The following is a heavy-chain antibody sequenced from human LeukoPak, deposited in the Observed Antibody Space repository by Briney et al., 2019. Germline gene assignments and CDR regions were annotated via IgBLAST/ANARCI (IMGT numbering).Heavy chain of an antibody. CDR1: GFTFNSYS. Sequence: GSLRLSCAASGFTFNSYSMNWVRQAPGKGLEWVSYITSSSGTIYYADSVKGRFTISRDNSKNTLYLQMNSPRAEDTAVYYCARGYSEDYWGQGTLVTVSS. J-gene: IGHJ4*02. CDR3: ARGYSEDY. V-gene: IGHV3-48*01. D-gene: IGHD5-12*01. CDR2: ITSSSGTI.